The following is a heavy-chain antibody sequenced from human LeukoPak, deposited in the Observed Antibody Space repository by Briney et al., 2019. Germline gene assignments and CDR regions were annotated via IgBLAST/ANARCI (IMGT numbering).Heavy chain of an antibody. D-gene: IGHD6-6*01. CDR3: ARASPSRWFDP. Sequence: SETLSLTCTVSGASIRSYYWSWIRQPPEKGLEWIGSIYYSGSTYYNPSLKSRVTISVDTSKNQFSLKLSSVTAADTAVYYCARASPSRWFDPWGQGTLVTVSS. CDR2: IYYSGST. J-gene: IGHJ5*02. V-gene: IGHV4-59*05. CDR1: GASIRSYY.